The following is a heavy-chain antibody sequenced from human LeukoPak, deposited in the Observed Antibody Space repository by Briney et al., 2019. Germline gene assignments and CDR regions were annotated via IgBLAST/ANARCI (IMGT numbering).Heavy chain of an antibody. Sequence: GASVKVSCKASGYTFTSYDINWVRQATGQGLEWMGWMNPNSGNTNYAQKLQGRVTMTTDTSTSTAYMELRSLRSDDTAVYYCARLSHPEYYDFWSGYFRYWGQGTLVTVSS. CDR1: GYTFTSYD. D-gene: IGHD3-3*01. V-gene: IGHV1-18*01. CDR2: MNPNSGNT. CDR3: ARLSHPEYYDFWSGYFRY. J-gene: IGHJ4*02.